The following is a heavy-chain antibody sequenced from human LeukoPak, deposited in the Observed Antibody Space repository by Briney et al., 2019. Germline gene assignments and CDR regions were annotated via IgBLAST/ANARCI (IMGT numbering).Heavy chain of an antibody. CDR2: IIPIFGTA. CDR1: GGTFSSYA. V-gene: IGHV1-69*05. J-gene: IGHJ6*03. Sequence: SVKVSCKASGGTFSSYAISWVRQAPGQGLEWMGGIIPIFGTANYAQKFQGRVTITTDESTSTAYMELSSLRSEDTAVYYCARVIAAAGTGYYYYMDVWGKGTTFTVSS. D-gene: IGHD6-13*01. CDR3: ARVIAAAGTGYYYYMDV.